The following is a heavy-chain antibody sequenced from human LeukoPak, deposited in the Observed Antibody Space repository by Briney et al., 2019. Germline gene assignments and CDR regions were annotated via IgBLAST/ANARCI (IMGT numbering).Heavy chain of an antibody. D-gene: IGHD4-17*01. J-gene: IGHJ5*02. CDR2: IYYSGST. CDR3: ARHDYGDWFDP. CDR1: GGSISSYY. V-gene: IGHV4-59*01. Sequence: SEPLSLTCTVSGGSISSYYWSWIRQPPGKGLEWIGYIYYSGSTNYNPSLKSRVTISVDTSKNQFSLKLSSVTAADTAVYYCARHDYGDWFDPWGQGTLVTVSS.